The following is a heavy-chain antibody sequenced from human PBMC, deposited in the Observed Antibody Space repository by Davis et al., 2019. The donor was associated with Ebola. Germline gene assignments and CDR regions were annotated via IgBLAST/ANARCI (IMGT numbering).Heavy chain of an antibody. Sequence: PGGSLRLSCVVSGFTFSSYAMSWVRQGPGKGLYWVSTISGSGATTYYSDSVKGRFTISRDNSKNTLYLQMNSLTAEDTAVYYCAKHYIVIPADNRGEDWFDPWGQGTLVTVSS. CDR2: ISGSGATT. CDR1: GFTFSSYA. V-gene: IGHV3-23*01. D-gene: IGHD2-2*01. CDR3: AKHYIVIPADNRGEDWFDP. J-gene: IGHJ5*02.